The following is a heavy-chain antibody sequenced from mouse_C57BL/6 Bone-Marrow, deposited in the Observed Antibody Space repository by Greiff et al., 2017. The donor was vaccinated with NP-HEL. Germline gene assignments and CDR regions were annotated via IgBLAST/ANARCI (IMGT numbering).Heavy chain of an antibody. CDR2: INIGNGYT. J-gene: IGHJ4*01. CDR3: ANYAMDD. CDR1: GYTFTSYG. Sequence: EVQLQQSGAELVRPGSSVKMSCKTSGYTFTSYGINWVKQRPGQGLEWIGYINIGNGYTGYNEKFKGKATLTSDTSSSTAYMQLSSLTSEDSASYFCANYAMDDWGQGTSVTGSS. V-gene: IGHV1-58*01.